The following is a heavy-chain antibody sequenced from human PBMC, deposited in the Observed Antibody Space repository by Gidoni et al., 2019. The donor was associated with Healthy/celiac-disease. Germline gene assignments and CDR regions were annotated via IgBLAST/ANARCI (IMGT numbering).Heavy chain of an antibody. CDR2: IIPILGIA. V-gene: IGHV1-69*02. D-gene: IGHD6-13*01. CDR3: ARVFRIAAAGSSPRRVGDWFDP. Sequence: QVQLVQSGAEVKKPGSSVKVSCKASGGTFSSYTISWVRQAPGQGLEWMGRIIPILGIANYAQKFQGRVTITADKSTSTAYMELSSLRSEDTAVYYCARVFRIAAAGSSPRRVGDWFDPWGQGTLVTVSS. CDR1: GGTFSSYT. J-gene: IGHJ5*02.